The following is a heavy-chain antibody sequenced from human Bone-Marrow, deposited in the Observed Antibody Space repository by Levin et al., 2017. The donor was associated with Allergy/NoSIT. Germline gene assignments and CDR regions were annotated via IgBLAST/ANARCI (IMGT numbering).Heavy chain of an antibody. V-gene: IGHV3-49*03. CDR3: TRGGVGGCYFDY. CDR2: IRSKADGRTT. J-gene: IGHJ4*02. D-gene: IGHD6-19*01. Sequence: PGGSLRLSCSTSGFTFGDYAMSWFRQAPGKGLEWVGFIRSKADGRTTEYAASVKGRFTISADDSKSIAYLQMNSLKNEDTAVYYCTRGGVGGCYFDYWGQGTLVTVSS. CDR1: GFTFGDYA.